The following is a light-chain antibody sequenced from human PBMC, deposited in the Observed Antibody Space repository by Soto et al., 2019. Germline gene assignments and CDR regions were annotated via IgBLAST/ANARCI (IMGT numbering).Light chain of an antibody. CDR1: KSDIGVYDF. Sequence: LTQPPSASGSPGQSVTTSCTGTKSDIGVYDFVSWYQHHPGKAPRLIIYEVVQRPSGVPDRFSGSKSGNTASLTVSGLQAADEADYFCKSYAGSNTYVFGSGTKVTVL. J-gene: IGLJ1*01. CDR3: KSYAGSNTYV. CDR2: EVV. V-gene: IGLV2-8*01.